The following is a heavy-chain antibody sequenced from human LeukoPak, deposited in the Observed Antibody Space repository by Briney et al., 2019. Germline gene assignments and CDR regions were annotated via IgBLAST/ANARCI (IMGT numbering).Heavy chain of an antibody. CDR1: GYTFTSYD. CDR3: ARGGYCSSTSCPLDY. J-gene: IGHJ4*02. Sequence: ASVKVSCKASGYTFTSYDINWVRQATGQGLEWVGWMNPNSGNTGYAQKFQGRVTITRNTSISTAYMELSSLRSEDTAVYYCARGGYCSSTSCPLDYWGQGTLVTVSS. D-gene: IGHD2-2*01. CDR2: MNPNSGNT. V-gene: IGHV1-8*03.